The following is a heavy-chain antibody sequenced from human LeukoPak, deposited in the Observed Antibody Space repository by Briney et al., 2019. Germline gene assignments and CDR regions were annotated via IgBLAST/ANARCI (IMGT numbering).Heavy chain of an antibody. Sequence: TSETLSLTCTVSGDSISTISYYWGWIRQPAGKGLEWIGRIYTSGTTNYNPSLKSRVTISIDTSKNQFSLKLSSVTAADTAVYYCARGLWFGDENPPYFDYWGQGTLVTVSS. CDR1: GDSISTISYY. CDR2: IYTSGTT. CDR3: ARGLWFGDENPPYFDY. D-gene: IGHD3-10*01. J-gene: IGHJ4*02. V-gene: IGHV4-61*02.